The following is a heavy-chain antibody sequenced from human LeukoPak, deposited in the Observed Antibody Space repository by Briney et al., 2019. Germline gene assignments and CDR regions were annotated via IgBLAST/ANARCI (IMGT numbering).Heavy chain of an antibody. CDR2: ISVSSGTT. J-gene: IGHJ4*02. CDR3: ARDVSRGYMDY. V-gene: IGHV1-18*01. Sequence: GASVKVSCKASGYTFSDYGVTWVRQAPGQGLELMGWISVSSGTTTFAQNFEDRVTLTTDASTNTAYMELRTLRSDDTAVYYCARDVSRGYMDYWGQGTLVTVAS. CDR1: GYTFSDYG.